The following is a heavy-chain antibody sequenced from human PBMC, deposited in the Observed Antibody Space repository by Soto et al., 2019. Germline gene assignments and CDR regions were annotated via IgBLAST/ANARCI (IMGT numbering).Heavy chain of an antibody. V-gene: IGHV1-69*02. Sequence: GASVKVSSKASGGTFSSYTISWVRQAPGQGLEWMGRIIPILGIANYAQKFQGRVTITADKSTSTAYMELSSLRSEDTAVYYCARHRSHRYSSSSIFDYWGQGTLVTVSS. J-gene: IGHJ4*02. CDR3: ARHRSHRYSSSSIFDY. D-gene: IGHD6-6*01. CDR2: IIPILGIA. CDR1: GGTFSSYT.